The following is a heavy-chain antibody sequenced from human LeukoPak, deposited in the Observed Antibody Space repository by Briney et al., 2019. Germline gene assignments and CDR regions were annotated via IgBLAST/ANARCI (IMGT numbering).Heavy chain of an antibody. Sequence: GRSLRLSCTASGFTFGEYGMSWFRQAPGKGLEWEGFIRSKAYGGTTEYAASVKGRFTISRDDSKSIAYLQMNSLKTEDTAVYYCTRVNTAMVLDYWGQGTLVTVSS. CDR1: GFTFGEYG. CDR2: IRSKAYGGTT. CDR3: TRVNTAMVLDY. D-gene: IGHD5-18*01. J-gene: IGHJ4*02. V-gene: IGHV3-49*03.